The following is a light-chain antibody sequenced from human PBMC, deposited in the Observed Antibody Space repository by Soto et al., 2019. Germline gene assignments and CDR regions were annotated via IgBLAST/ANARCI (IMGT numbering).Light chain of an antibody. J-gene: IGKJ2*01. CDR3: QQTDTYPYT. CDR1: QGISSW. V-gene: IGKV1D-12*01. Sequence: DIQMTQSPSSVSASVGDRVTITCRASQGISSWLAWYQQVPGKAPKLLIYAAATSQSGVSSRFSGSYSGTDFTLTISSLQPEDFATYYCQQTDTYPYTFGQGTKVEIK. CDR2: AAA.